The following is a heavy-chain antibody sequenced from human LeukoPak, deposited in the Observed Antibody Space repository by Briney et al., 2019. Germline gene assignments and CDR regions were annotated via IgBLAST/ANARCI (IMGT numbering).Heavy chain of an antibody. CDR3: ARGYRGAVPDPEGDS. D-gene: IGHD6-19*01. CDR2: INSDGSDR. J-gene: IGHJ4*02. Sequence: GGSLRLSCAASGFTFSNYWMPWVRQAPGKGLVWVSRINSDGSDRSHADSVKGRFTISRDNAKNTLYLQMNSLRGEDTAVYYCARGYRGAVPDPEGDSGGQGTLVTVSS. V-gene: IGHV3-74*01. CDR1: GFTFSNYW.